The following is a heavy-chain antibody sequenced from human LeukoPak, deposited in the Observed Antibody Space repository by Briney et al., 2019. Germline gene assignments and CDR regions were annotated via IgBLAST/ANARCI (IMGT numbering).Heavy chain of an antibody. V-gene: IGHV1-46*01. J-gene: IGHJ5*02. CDR2: INPSGGST. CDR3: ARDPQFRWSGYYGGEGWFDP. Sequence: ASVKVSCKASGYTFTSYYMHWVRPAPGQGLAWMGIINPSGGSTSYAQKFQGRVTMTRDTSTSTVYMELSSLRSEDTAVYYCARDPQFRWSGYYGGEGWFDPWGQGTLVTVSS. CDR1: GYTFTSYY. D-gene: IGHD3-3*01.